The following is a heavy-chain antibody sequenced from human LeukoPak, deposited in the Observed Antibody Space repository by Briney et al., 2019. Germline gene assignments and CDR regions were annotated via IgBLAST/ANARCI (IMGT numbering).Heavy chain of an antibody. D-gene: IGHD3-10*01. CDR3: ARGYGSRSLIFDY. J-gene: IGHJ4*02. Sequence: QSGGSLRLSCAASGFTFSSYGMHWVRQAPGKGLEWVAFIRYDGSNKYYADSVKGRFTISRDNSKNTLYLQMNSLRAEDTAVYYCARGYGSRSLIFDYWGQGTLVTVSS. V-gene: IGHV3-30*02. CDR1: GFTFSSYG. CDR2: IRYDGSNK.